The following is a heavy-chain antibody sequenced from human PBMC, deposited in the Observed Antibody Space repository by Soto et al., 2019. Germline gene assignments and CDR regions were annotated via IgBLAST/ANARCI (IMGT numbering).Heavy chain of an antibody. J-gene: IGHJ4*02. Sequence: SETLSLTCSVYGGSFSGYYWSWIRQPPGKGLEWIGEINHSGSTNYNPSLKSRVTISVDTSKNQFSLKLSSVTAADTAVYYCARGSRLPITMIVVAPFDYWGQGTLVTVSS. V-gene: IGHV4-34*01. D-gene: IGHD3-22*01. CDR2: INHSGST. CDR3: ARGSRLPITMIVVAPFDY. CDR1: GGSFSGYY.